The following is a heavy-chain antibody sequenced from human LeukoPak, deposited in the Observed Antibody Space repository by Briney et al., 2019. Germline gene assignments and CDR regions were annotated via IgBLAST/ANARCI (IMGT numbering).Heavy chain of an antibody. CDR2: MNPNSGNT. CDR3: ARGVGKHDTIDY. V-gene: IGHV1-8*01. J-gene: IGHJ4*02. Sequence: ASVKVSCXASGYTFTSYDINWVRQATGQGLEWMGWMNPNSGNTGYAQKFQGRVTMTRNTSISTAYMELSSLRSEDTAVYYCARGVGKHDTIDYWGQGTLVTVSS. CDR1: GYTFTSYD. D-gene: IGHD3-9*01.